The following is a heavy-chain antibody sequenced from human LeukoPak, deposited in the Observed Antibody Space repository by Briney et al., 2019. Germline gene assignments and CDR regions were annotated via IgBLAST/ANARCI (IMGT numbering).Heavy chain of an antibody. Sequence: GESLKISCKGSGYSFTSYWIGWVRQMPGKGLEWMGIIYPGDSDTRYSPSFQGQVTISADKSISTAYLQWSSLKASDTAMYYCARTYSGTPFPVGYYFDYWGQGTLVTVSS. V-gene: IGHV5-51*01. J-gene: IGHJ4*02. CDR3: ARTYSGTPFPVGYYFDY. D-gene: IGHD1-26*01. CDR1: GYSFTSYW. CDR2: IYPGDSDT.